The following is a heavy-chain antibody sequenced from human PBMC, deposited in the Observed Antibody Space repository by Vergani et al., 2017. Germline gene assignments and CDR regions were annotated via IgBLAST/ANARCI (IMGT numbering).Heavy chain of an antibody. J-gene: IGHJ6*02. CDR3: AKEISGWPEYYYYYYGMDV. CDR1: GFTFDDYT. CDR2: ISWDGGST. V-gene: IGHV3-43*01. D-gene: IGHD6-19*01. Sequence: EVQLVESGGVVVQPGGSLRLSCAASGFTFDDYTMHWVRQGPGKGLEWVSLISWDGGSTYYADSVKGRFTISRDNSKNSLYLQMNSLRTEDTALYYCAKEISGWPEYYYYYYGMDVWGQGTTVTVSS.